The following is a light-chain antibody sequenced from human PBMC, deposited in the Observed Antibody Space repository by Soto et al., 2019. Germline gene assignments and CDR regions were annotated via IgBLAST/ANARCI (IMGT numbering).Light chain of an antibody. J-gene: IGKJ4*01. V-gene: IGKV3D-15*01. CDR3: QQYNSWPPLT. CDR2: GAS. Sequence: EIVMTQSPATLSVSPGGRATLSCRASQSVSSNLAWYRQKPGQAPRLLIYGASTRATGIPARFSGSGSGTEFTLTISSLQSEDSAVYYCQQYNSWPPLTFGGGTKVDIK. CDR1: QSVSSN.